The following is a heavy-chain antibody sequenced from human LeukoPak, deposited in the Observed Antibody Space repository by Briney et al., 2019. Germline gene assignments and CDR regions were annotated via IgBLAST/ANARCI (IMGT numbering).Heavy chain of an antibody. V-gene: IGHV4-34*01. J-gene: IGHJ3*02. CDR3: ARGPIAVVVAATGVFDI. Sequence: KPSETLSLTCAVYGGSFSGYYWSWIRQPPGKGLEWIGEINHSGSTNYNPSLKSRVTISVDTSKNQFSLKLSSVTAADTAVYYCARGPIAVVVAATGVFDIWGQGTMVTVSS. CDR1: GGSFSGYY. CDR2: INHSGST. D-gene: IGHD2-15*01.